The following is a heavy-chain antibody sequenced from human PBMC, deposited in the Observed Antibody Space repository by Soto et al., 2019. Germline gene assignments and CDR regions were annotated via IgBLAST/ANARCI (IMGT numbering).Heavy chain of an antibody. Sequence: QVQLVESGGGLVKPGGSLRLSCAASGFTFSDSYMNWVRQAPGEGLEWVSYISHSGSTTYYADSVLGRFPISRDNAKDAMYLQMNNLRAEDTALYFCAIAGVRGSVDYWGQGTLGTVSS. V-gene: IGHV3-11*01. D-gene: IGHD2-8*01. CDR2: ISHSGSTT. CDR1: GFTFSDSY. J-gene: IGHJ4*02. CDR3: AIAGVRGSVDY.